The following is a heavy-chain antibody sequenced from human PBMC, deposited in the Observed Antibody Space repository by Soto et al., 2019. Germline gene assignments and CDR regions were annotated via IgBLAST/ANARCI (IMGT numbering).Heavy chain of an antibody. CDR3: ARGFNYGDYVEYFQH. V-gene: IGHV4-34*01. CDR2: INHSGST. J-gene: IGHJ1*01. CDR1: GGSFSGYY. D-gene: IGHD4-17*01. Sequence: QVQLHPWGAGLLKPSETLSLTCAVYGGSFSGYYWSWIRQPPGKGLEWIGEINHSGSTNYNPSLKSRVTISVDTSKNQFSLKLSSVTAADTAVYYCARGFNYGDYVEYFQHWGQCTLVTVSS.